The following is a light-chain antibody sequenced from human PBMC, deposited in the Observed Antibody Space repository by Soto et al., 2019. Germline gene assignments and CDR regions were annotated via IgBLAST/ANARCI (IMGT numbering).Light chain of an antibody. CDR2: DAS. CDR3: HQYNSWPPGT. CDR1: QSVSSY. Sequence: EIVLTQSPATSSLSPGERATRSCRASQSVSSYLAWYQQKPGQAPRLLISDASTRATGIPARFSGSGSGTEFTLTISSLQSEDFALYYCHQYNSWPPGTLGQGTKVDIK. V-gene: IGKV3-15*01. J-gene: IGKJ2*01.